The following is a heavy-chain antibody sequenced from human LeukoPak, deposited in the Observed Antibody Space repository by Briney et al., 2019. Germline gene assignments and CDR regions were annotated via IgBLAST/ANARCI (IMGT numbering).Heavy chain of an antibody. D-gene: IGHD5-12*01. J-gene: IGHJ4*02. CDR3: AIDVDFDY. CDR2: IIPILGIA. CDR1: GGTFSSYA. V-gene: IGHV1-69*04. Sequence: SVKVSCKASGGTFSSYAISWVRQAPGQGLEWMGRIIPILGIANYAHKFQGRVTITADKSTSTAYMELSSLRSEDTAVYYCAIDVDFDYWGQGTLVTVSS.